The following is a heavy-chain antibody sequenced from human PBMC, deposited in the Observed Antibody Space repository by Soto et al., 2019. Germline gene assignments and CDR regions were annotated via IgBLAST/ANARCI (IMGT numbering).Heavy chain of an antibody. J-gene: IGHJ5*02. CDR2: IYYSGST. D-gene: IGHD4-4*01. CDR3: ARTYINCGSWFDP. Sequence: SETLSLTCTVSGGPISSYYWSWIRQPPGKGLEWIGYIYYSGSTNYNPSLKSRVTISVDTSKNQFSLKLSSVTAADTAVYYCARTYINCGSWFDPWGQGTLVTVSS. CDR1: GGPISSYY. V-gene: IGHV4-59*01.